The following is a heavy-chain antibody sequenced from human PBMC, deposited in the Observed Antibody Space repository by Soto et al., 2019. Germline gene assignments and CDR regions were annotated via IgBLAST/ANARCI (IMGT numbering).Heavy chain of an antibody. D-gene: IGHD2-21*01. V-gene: IGHV3-9*01. CDR3: AKDIRAIPWAFDI. J-gene: IGHJ3*02. CDR2: ISWNSGSI. CDR1: GFTFDDYA. Sequence: EVQLVESGGGLVQPGRSLRLSCAASGFTFDDYAMHWVRQAPGKGLEWVSGISWNSGSIGYADSVKGRFPISRDSAKNSLYLQMNSLRAEDTALYYCAKDIRAIPWAFDIWGQGTMVTVSS.